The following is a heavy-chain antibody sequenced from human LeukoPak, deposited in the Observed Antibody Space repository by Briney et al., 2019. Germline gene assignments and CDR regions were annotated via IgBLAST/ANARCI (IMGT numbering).Heavy chain of an antibody. CDR1: GFTFTSYA. J-gene: IGHJ4*02. CDR2: ISYDGSNK. CDR3: ARGGEKRPDC. Sequence: GGSLRLSCAASGFTFTSYAMHWVRQAPGKGLEWVAVISYDGSNKYYADSVRDRFTISRDNAKNSLYLQMNSLRDEDTAMYYCARGGEKRPDCWGQGTLVTVSS. V-gene: IGHV3-30-3*01.